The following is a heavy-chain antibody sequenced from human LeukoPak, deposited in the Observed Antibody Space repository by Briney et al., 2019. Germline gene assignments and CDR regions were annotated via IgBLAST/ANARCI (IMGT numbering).Heavy chain of an antibody. V-gene: IGHV3-23*01. CDR2: ISGRGGST. Sequence: SGGSLRLSCAASGFTFSNYAMSWVRQAPGKGLEWVSSISGRGGSTYYADSVKGRFTISRDDSKNTLYLQMNSLRAEDTALYYCAKSGLNRFDYWGQGTLVTVSS. CDR1: GFTFSNYA. J-gene: IGHJ4*02. CDR3: AKSGLNRFDY. D-gene: IGHD2-15*01.